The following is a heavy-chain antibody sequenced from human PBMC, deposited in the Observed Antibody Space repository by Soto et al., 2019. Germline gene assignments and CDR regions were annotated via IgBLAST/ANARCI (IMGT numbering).Heavy chain of an antibody. CDR1: GYTFTGYY. V-gene: IGHV1-2*02. CDR3: ARVNHLATYGPGASGDV. D-gene: IGHD3-10*01. Sequence: ASVKVSCKASGYTFTGYYMHWVRQAPGQGLEWMGWINPNSGGTNYAQKFQGRVTMTRDTSISTAYMELSRLRSDDTAAYYCARVNHLATYGPGASGDVWGQGTTVTVSS. J-gene: IGHJ6*02. CDR2: INPNSGGT.